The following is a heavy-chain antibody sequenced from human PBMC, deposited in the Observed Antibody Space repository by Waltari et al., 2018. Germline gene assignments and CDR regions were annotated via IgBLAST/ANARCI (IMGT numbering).Heavy chain of an antibody. CDR3: AKQSPSYTRGWYPLES. D-gene: IGHD6-19*01. CDR1: GFTVRTNF. V-gene: IGHV3-53*01. CDR2: IVRGGNT. Sequence: EVQLVESGGNLIQPGGSLRLSCAASGFTVRTNFISWVRQAPGKGLEWVSIIVRGGNTYYAGSVKGRFTISRDNYKNMVYLEMNSLRAEDTAVYYCAKQSPSYTRGWYPLESWGPGTLVTVSP. J-gene: IGHJ4*02.